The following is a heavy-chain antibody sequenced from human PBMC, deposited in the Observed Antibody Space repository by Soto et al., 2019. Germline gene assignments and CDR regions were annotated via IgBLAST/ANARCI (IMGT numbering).Heavy chain of an antibody. V-gene: IGHV3-23*01. CDR3: AKDRTRGTSGYFFDY. CDR1: GFTFSTYA. CDR2: VSASGLNT. J-gene: IGHJ4*02. Sequence: EVQLLESGGKLVQPGGSLTLSCAASGFTFSTYAMAWVRQAPGKGLEWVSGVSASGLNTDYADPVKGRFYISRDNSKNTVSLHMKSLRAEDTALCYCAKDRTRGTSGYFFDYWGQGTRVTVSS. D-gene: IGHD3-16*01.